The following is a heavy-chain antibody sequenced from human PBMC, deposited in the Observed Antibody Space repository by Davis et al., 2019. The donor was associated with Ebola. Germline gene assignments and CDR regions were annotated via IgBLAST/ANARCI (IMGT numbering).Heavy chain of an antibody. CDR2: IWYDGSNK. Sequence: PGGSLRLSCAASGFTFSSYAMSWVRQAPGKGLEWVAVIWYDGSNKYYADSVKGRFTISRDNSKNTLYLQMNSLRAEDTAVYYCARDPSPLYGMDVWGQGTTVTVSS. CDR3: ARDPSPLYGMDV. CDR1: GFTFSSYA. J-gene: IGHJ6*02. V-gene: IGHV3-33*08.